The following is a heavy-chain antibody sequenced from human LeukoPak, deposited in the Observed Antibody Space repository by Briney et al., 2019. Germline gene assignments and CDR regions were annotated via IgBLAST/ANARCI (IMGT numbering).Heavy chain of an antibody. Sequence: SSETLSLTCTISGGSISSYYWSWIRQPPGKGLEWIGYIYYTGSTNHNPSLKSRVTISVDTSKNQFSLKLSSVTAADTAVYYCARVVYSGYDFRGAMDVWGKGTTVTVSS. J-gene: IGHJ6*03. D-gene: IGHD5-12*01. CDR1: GGSISSYY. CDR2: IYYTGST. V-gene: IGHV4-59*01. CDR3: ARVVYSGYDFRGAMDV.